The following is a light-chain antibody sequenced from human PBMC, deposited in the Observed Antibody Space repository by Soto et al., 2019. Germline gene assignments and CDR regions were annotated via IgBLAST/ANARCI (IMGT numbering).Light chain of an antibody. V-gene: IGLV4-69*01. Sequence: QLVLTQSPSASASLGASVKLTCTLSSGHSSYAIAWHQQQPEKGPRYLMKLNSDGSHSKGDGIPDRFSGSSSGAERYLTISSLQSEDEADYYCQTWGIGMVCGGGTKLTVL. CDR2: LNSDGSH. CDR3: QTWGIGMV. J-gene: IGLJ2*01. CDR1: SGHSSYA.